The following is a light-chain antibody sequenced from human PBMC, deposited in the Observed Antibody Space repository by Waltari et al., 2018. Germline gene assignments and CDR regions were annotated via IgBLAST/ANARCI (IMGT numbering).Light chain of an antibody. CDR3: SSNARSPTYVV. CDR2: DVN. J-gene: IGLJ2*01. CDR1: SRDVGGYNY. V-gene: IGLV2-14*03. Sequence: QSALTQPASVSGSRGQSITISCTGTSRDVGGYNYVSWYTQHPGQAPQVIIYDVNHRTSGVSDRFSGSKACNTASLTISGLQAEDEGDYFCSSNARSPTYVVFGGGTKVTVL.